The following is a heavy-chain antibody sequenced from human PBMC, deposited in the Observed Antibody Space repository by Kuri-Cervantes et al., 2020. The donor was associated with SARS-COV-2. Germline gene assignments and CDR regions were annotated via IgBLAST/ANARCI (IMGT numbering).Heavy chain of an antibody. CDR1: GFTFSSYG. CDR3: ASYSINGSSWYLPRPMGMDV. V-gene: IGHV3-30*03. J-gene: IGHJ6*02. Sequence: GESLKISCAASGFTFSSYGMHWVRQAPGKGLEWVAVISYDGSNKYYADSVKGRFTISRDNSKNTLYLQMDSLRAEDTAVYYCASYSINGSSWYLPRPMGMDVWGQGTTVTVSS. CDR2: ISYDGSNK. D-gene: IGHD6-13*01.